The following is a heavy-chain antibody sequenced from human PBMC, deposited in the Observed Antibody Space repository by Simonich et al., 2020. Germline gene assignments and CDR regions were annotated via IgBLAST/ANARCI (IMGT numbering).Heavy chain of an antibody. CDR1: GYTFTGYY. J-gene: IGHJ6*03. V-gene: IGHV1-2*02. D-gene: IGHD1-26*01. CDR3: ARDLRGSYYYYYYMDV. CDR2: INPTSGGT. Sequence: QVQLVQSGAEVKKPGASVKVSCKASGYTFTGYYMHWVRQAPGQGLEWMGWINPTSGGTNYAQKFQGRVTMTRDTSISTAYMELSRLRSDDTAVYYCARDLRGSYYYYYYMDVWGKGTTVTVSS.